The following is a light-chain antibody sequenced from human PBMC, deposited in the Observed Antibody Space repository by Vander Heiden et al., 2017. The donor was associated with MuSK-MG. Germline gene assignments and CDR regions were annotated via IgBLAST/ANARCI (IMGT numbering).Light chain of an antibody. Sequence: ITCRASQGIRNDLGWYQQKPGKAPKLLIYAASSLQSGVPSRFSGSGSGTDFTLTISSLQPEDFATYYCLQDYNYPRTFGQGTKVEIK. CDR3: LQDYNYPRT. CDR1: QGIRND. V-gene: IGKV1-6*01. CDR2: AAS. J-gene: IGKJ1*01.